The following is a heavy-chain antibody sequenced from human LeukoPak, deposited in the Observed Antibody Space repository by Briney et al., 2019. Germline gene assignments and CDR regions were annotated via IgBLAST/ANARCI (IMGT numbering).Heavy chain of an antibody. V-gene: IGHV3-72*01. CDR2: IRNKANGYTT. D-gene: IGHD3-10*01. CDR3: ARLMVRGVLGP. Sequence: GGSLRLSCAASGFIFSDHYMDWVRQAPGKGLEWVGRIRNKANGYTTEYAASVRGRFTISRDDSTNSLYLQMNSLKIEDTAVYYCARLMVRGVLGPWGQGTPVTVSS. CDR1: GFIFSDHY. J-gene: IGHJ5*02.